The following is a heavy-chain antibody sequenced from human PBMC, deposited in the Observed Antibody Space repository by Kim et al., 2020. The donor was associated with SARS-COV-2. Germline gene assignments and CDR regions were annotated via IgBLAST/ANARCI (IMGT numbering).Heavy chain of an antibody. CDR2: IYSGGST. CDR1: GFTVSSNY. CDR3: AGLFTGTRYFDY. Sequence: GGSLRLSCAASGFTVSSNYMTWVRQAPGKGLEWVSVIYSGGSTYYADSVRGRFTISRDNSRNTLYLQMNSLRAEDTAVYYCAGLFTGTRYFDYWGQGTLVTVSS. J-gene: IGHJ4*02. V-gene: IGHV3-66*01. D-gene: IGHD1-1*01.